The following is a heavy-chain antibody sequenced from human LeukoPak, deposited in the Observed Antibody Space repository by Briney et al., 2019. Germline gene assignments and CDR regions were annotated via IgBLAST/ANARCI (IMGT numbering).Heavy chain of an antibody. D-gene: IGHD6-6*01. CDR1: GFTVSSNY. CDR2: IYSGGST. J-gene: IGHJ4*02. Sequence: GGSLRLSCAASGFTVSSNYMSWVRQAPGKGLEWVSVIYSGGSTYYADSVKGRFTISRDNSKNTLYLQMNSLRAEDTAVYYCANRIAARRKAAAGYFDYWGQGTLVTVSS. V-gene: IGHV3-53*01. CDR3: ANRIAARRKAAAGYFDY.